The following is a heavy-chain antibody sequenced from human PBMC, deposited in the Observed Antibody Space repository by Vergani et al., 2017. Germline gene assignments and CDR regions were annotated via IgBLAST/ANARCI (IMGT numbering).Heavy chain of an antibody. D-gene: IGHD3-16*02. CDR2: IYYSGST. CDR3: ARHDSRRYDSSYSGLDV. Sequence: QLQLHKSGPGLVRPSETLSLTCTLSGGSIRSSSHCWGWLRQTAGKGLEWIGCIYYSGSTYYNPSLKSRVSISVDTSKNQFSLKLSSVTAAYSAVYYCARHDSRRYDSSYSGLDVWAQGTTVTVSS. V-gene: IGHV4-39*01. J-gene: IGHJ6*02. CDR1: GGSIRSSSHC.